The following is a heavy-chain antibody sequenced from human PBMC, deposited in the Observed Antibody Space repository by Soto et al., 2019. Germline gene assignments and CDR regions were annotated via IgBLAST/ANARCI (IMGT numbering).Heavy chain of an antibody. CDR1: GFTFSDYY. D-gene: IGHD3-10*01. J-gene: IGHJ4*02. Sequence: GGSLRLSYAASGFTFSDYYMSWIRQAPGKGLEWVSYISSSGSTIYYADSVKGRFTISRDNAKNSLYLQMNSLRAEDTAVYYCARDGEALLWFGGPSPKPAFDYWGQGTLVTVSS. CDR2: ISSSGSTI. V-gene: IGHV3-11*01. CDR3: ARDGEALLWFGGPSPKPAFDY.